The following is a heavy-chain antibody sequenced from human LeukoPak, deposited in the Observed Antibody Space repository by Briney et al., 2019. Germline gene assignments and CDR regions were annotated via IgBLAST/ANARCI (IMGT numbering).Heavy chain of an antibody. J-gene: IGHJ3*02. CDR3: ARDKSEGAFDI. V-gene: IGHV4-59*01. CDR2: IYYSGST. CDR1: GGSISSYY. Sequence: SETLSLTCTVSGGSISSYYWSWIRQPPGKGLEWIGYIYYSGSTNYNPSLKSRVTISVDTSKNQSSLKLSSVTAADTAVYYCARDKSEGAFDIWGQGTMVTVSS.